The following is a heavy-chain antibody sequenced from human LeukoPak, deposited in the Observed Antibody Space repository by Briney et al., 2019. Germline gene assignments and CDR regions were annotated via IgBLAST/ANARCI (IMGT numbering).Heavy chain of an antibody. CDR1: GGSVSSGRYY. CDR2: FYYSGST. CDR3: ARKRTGDQAYYFDY. J-gene: IGHJ4*02. V-gene: IGHV4-61*01. Sequence: SETLSPTCTVSGGSVSSGRYYWSWIRQPPGKGLEWIGYFYYSGSTNYNPSLKTRVTISVDTSKNQFSLKVSSVTAADTAVYYCARKRTGDQAYYFDYSGQGTLVTVSS. D-gene: IGHD1-1*01.